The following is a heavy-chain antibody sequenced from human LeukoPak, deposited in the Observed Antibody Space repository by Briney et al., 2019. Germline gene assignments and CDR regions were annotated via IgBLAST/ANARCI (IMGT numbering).Heavy chain of an antibody. D-gene: IGHD3-16*02. CDR2: ISYDGSNK. Sequence: PGRSLRLSCAASGFTFSSYAMHWVRQAPGKGLEWVAVISYDGSNKYYADSVKGRFTISRDNSKNTLYLQMNSLRAEDTAVYYCARDRDYVWGSYPPDYWGQGTLVTVSS. CDR3: ARDRDYVWGSYPPDY. CDR1: GFTFSSYA. J-gene: IGHJ4*02. V-gene: IGHV3-30-3*01.